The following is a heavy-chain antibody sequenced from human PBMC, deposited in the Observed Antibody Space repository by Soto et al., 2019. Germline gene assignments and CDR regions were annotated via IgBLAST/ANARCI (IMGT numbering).Heavy chain of an antibody. CDR1: GGSFSGYY. J-gene: IGHJ4*02. V-gene: IGHV4-34*01. CDR2: INHSGST. Sequence: QVQLQQWGAGLLKPSETLSLTCAVYGGSFSGYYWSWIRQTPGKGLEWIGEINHSGSTNYNPSLKSRVTISVDTSKNQFSLKLSSVTAADTAVYYCARARGSSWSLFDYWGQGTLVTVSS. CDR3: ARARGSSWSLFDY. D-gene: IGHD6-13*01.